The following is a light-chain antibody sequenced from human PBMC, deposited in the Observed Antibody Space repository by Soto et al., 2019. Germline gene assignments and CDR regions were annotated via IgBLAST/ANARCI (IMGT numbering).Light chain of an antibody. V-gene: IGLV2-11*01. CDR3: CSSAGTYTFV. Sequence: QSALTQPRSVSGSPGQSVTISCTGTSSDVGGSDHVSWYQHHPGKAPKFMIFDVTKRPSGVPDRFSGSKSGNTASLTISGLQAEDEADYYCCSSAGTYTFVFGTGTKVTVL. CDR2: DVT. J-gene: IGLJ1*01. CDR1: SSDVGGSDH.